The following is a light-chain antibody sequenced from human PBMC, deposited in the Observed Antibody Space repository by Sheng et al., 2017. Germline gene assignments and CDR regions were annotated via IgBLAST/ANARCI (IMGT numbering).Light chain of an antibody. Sequence: DIQMTQSPSSLSASVGDRVTITCRASQGIANYLAWFQQKPGKAPKSLIYTASTLQSDVPSRFSGTGFGTDFTLTISSLQPEDFATYYCQQYNSYWTFGQGTKVEIK. CDR2: TAS. CDR1: QGIANY. V-gene: IGKV1-16*01. CDR3: QQYNSYWT. J-gene: IGKJ1*01.